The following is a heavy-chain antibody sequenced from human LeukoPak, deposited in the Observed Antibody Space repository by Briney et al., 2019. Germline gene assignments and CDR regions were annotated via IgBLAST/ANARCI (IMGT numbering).Heavy chain of an antibody. Sequence: ASVKVSFKASGGTFSSYAISWVRQAPGQGLEWMGGIIPIFGTANYAQKFQGRVTITTDESTSTAYMELSSLRPGDTAVYYCARGKGLYYYDSSGYYGWGQGTLVTVSS. CDR2: IIPIFGTA. J-gene: IGHJ4*02. CDR1: GGTFSSYA. D-gene: IGHD3-22*01. V-gene: IGHV1-69*05. CDR3: ARGKGLYYYDSSGYYG.